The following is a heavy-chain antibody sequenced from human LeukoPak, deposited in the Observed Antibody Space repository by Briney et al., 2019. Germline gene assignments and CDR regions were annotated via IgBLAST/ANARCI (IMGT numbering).Heavy chain of an antibody. CDR1: GFTFSSYA. D-gene: IGHD3-16*01. J-gene: IGHJ4*01. Sequence: QTGGSLRLSCAASGFTFSSYAMSWVRQAPGKGLEWISTISGSGASTFYADSVKGRFIISRDNSKNTLYLQMSTLRAEDTAVYYCAKVWASTLLTGYFDYWGPEPWPPSPQ. CDR2: ISGSGAST. V-gene: IGHV3-23*01. CDR3: AKVWASTLLTGYFDY.